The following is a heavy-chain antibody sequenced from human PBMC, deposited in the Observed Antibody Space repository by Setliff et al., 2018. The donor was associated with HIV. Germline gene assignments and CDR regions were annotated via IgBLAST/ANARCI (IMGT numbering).Heavy chain of an antibody. CDR1: GYTLTELS. Sequence: ASVKVSCKVSGYTLTELSMHWVRQAPGKGLEWMGGFDPEDGETIYAQKFQGRVTMTEDTSTDTAYMELSRLRSEDTAVYYCATVDQRGQWLATNAFDIWGQGTMVTVSS. CDR2: FDPEDGET. D-gene: IGHD6-19*01. CDR3: ATVDQRGQWLATNAFDI. J-gene: IGHJ3*02. V-gene: IGHV1-24*01.